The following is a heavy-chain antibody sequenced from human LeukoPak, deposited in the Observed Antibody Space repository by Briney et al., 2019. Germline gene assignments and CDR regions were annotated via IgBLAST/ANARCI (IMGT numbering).Heavy chain of an antibody. J-gene: IGHJ6*02. V-gene: IGHV3-7*01. CDR1: GFTFSSYW. D-gene: IGHD6-19*01. CDR3: ARGGSSGWYHYYYYYGMDV. CDR2: IKQDGSEK. Sequence: GGSLRLSCAASGFTFSSYWMSWVRQAPGKALEWVANIKQDGSEKYYVDSVKGRFTISRDNAKNSLYLQMNSLRAEDTAVYYCARGGSSGWYHYYYYYGMDVWGQGTTVTVSS.